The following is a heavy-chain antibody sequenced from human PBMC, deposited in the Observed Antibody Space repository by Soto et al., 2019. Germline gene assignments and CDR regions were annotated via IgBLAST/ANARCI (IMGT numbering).Heavy chain of an antibody. V-gene: IGHV4-31*03. CDR2: IYYSGST. D-gene: IGHD5-18*01. CDR3: ASVVDTAMALSGAWFDP. Sequence: QVQLQESGPGLVKPSQTLSLTCTVSGGSISSGGYYWSWIRQHPGKGLEWIGYIYYSGSTYYNPSPKRRVTLSLDATENHLSLKLRCATAAATAWDYCASVVDTAMALSGAWFDPWGQGTLVPVSS. J-gene: IGHJ5*02. CDR1: GGSISSGGYY.